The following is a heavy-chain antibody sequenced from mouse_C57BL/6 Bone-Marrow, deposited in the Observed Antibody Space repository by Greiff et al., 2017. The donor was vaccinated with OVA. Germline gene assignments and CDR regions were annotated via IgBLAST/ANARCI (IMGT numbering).Heavy chain of an antibody. J-gene: IGHJ4*01. CDR2: ISSGSSTI. D-gene: IGHD1-1*01. V-gene: IGHV5-17*01. Sequence: EVQLVESGGGLVKPGGSLKLSCAASGFTFSDYGMHWVRQAPEKGLEWVAYISSGSSTIYYADTVKGRFTISRDNAKNTLFLQMTSLRSEDTAMYYCASSYGYAMDDWGQGTSVTVSS. CDR3: ASSYGYAMDD. CDR1: GFTFSDYG.